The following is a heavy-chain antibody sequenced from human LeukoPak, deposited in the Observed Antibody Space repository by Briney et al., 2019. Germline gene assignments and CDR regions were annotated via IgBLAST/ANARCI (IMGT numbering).Heavy chain of an antibody. CDR1: GASTSGYY. CDR3: ARYYYYMDV. V-gene: IGHV4-59*01. J-gene: IGHJ6*03. CDR2: VYYSGST. Sequence: SETLSLTCTVSGASTSGYYWSWIRQAPRKGLEWIGYVYYSGSTNYNPSLKGRVTISIDTSKNQFSLNLTSVTAADTAVYYCARYYYYMDVWGKGTTVTVSS.